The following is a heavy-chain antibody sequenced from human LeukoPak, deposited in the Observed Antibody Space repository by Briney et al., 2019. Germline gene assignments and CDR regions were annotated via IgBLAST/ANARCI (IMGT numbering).Heavy chain of an antibody. CDR3: ARDPTWGSGGGFDY. CDR2: IYYSGST. J-gene: IGHJ4*02. Sequence: PSETLSLTCTVSGGSISSSSYYWGWIRQPPGKGLEWIGSIYYSGSTYYNPSLKSRVTISVDTSKNQFSLKLSSVTAADTAVYYCARDPTWGSGGGFDYWGQGTLVTVSS. V-gene: IGHV4-39*07. CDR1: GGSISSSSYY. D-gene: IGHD7-27*01.